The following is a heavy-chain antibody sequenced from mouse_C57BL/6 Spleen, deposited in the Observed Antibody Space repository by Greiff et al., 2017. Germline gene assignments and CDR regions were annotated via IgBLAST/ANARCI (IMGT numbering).Heavy chain of an antibody. D-gene: IGHD2-5*01. CDR1: GYTFTSYT. Sequence: QVQLKQSGAELARPGASVKMSCKASGYTFTSYTMHWVKQRPVQGLEWIGYINPSSGYTKYNQKFKDKATLTADKSSSTAYMQLSSLTSEDSAVYYCARDSKEGFAYWGQGTLVTVSA. CDR3: ARDSKEGFAY. V-gene: IGHV1-4*01. J-gene: IGHJ3*01. CDR2: INPSSGYT.